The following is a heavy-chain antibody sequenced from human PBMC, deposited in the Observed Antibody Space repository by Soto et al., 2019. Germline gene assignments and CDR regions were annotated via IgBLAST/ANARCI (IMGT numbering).Heavy chain of an antibody. Sequence: QVQLVQSGAEVKKPGSSVKVSCKASEDTFNGYSPSCLRQALGQRLEWMGGITPVFGTADYAQSFEDRLTITADDSTSTVYMELSSLRSDDTAVYYCARSLEGTTVTNWFDPWGQGALVTVSS. V-gene: IGHV1-69*01. CDR3: ARSLEGTTVTNWFDP. J-gene: IGHJ5*02. CDR1: EDTFNGYS. D-gene: IGHD4-17*01. CDR2: ITPVFGTA.